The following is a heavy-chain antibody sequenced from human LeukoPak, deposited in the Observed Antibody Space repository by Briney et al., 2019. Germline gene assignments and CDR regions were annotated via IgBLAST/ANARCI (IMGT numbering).Heavy chain of an antibody. V-gene: IGHV1-69*13. Sequence: SVKVFCKASGGTISSYAISWVRQAPGQGLEWMGRIIPIFGTTNYAQKFQGRVTITADESTSTAYMELSSLRSEDTAVYYCAREMDVVVRQLAHYAFDIWGQGTMVTVSS. CDR1: GGTISSYA. D-gene: IGHD2-2*01. CDR3: AREMDVVVRQLAHYAFDI. CDR2: IIPIFGTT. J-gene: IGHJ3*02.